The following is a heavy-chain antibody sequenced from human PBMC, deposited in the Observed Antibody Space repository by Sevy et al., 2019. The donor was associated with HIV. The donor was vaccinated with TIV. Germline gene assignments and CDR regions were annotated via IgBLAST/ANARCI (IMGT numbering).Heavy chain of an antibody. D-gene: IGHD2-8*01. CDR3: AKETCTSGVCDSVPDC. J-gene: IGHJ4*01. CDR1: GFIFTNYA. V-gene: IGHV3-23*01. Sequence: GGYLRLSCAASGFIFTNYAMTWVRQAPGKGLEWVSGLSGSGASTYYADSVKGRFTISRDNSRNTLYLQMNSLRVEDTALYYCAKETCTSGVCDSVPDCWGQGTRVTVSS. CDR2: LSGSGAST.